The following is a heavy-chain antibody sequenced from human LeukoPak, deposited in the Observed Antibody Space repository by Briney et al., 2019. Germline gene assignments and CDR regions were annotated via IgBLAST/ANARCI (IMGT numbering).Heavy chain of an antibody. CDR3: ARVKRFLEWLLYYGMDV. CDR2: INHSGST. D-gene: IGHD3-3*01. Sequence: SETLSLTCAVYGGSFSGYYWSWIRQPPGKGLEWIGEINHSGSTNYNPSLKSRVTISVDTSKKQFSLKLSSVTAADTAVYYCARVKRFLEWLLYYGMDVWGQGTTVTVSS. J-gene: IGHJ6*02. V-gene: IGHV4-34*01. CDR1: GGSFSGYY.